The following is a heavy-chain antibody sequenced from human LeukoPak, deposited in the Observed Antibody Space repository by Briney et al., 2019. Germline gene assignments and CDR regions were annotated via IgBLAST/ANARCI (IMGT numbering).Heavy chain of an antibody. CDR3: ARDGPRTYYDFWSGSELFDY. CDR1: GFTFSSYS. Sequence: GGSLRLSCAASGFTFSSYSMNWVRQAPGKGLEWVSYISSSSSTIYYADSVKGRFTISRDNAKNSLYLQMNSLRAEDTAVYYCARDGPRTYYDFWSGSELFDYWGQGTLVTVSS. J-gene: IGHJ4*02. V-gene: IGHV3-48*01. D-gene: IGHD3-3*01. CDR2: ISSSSSTI.